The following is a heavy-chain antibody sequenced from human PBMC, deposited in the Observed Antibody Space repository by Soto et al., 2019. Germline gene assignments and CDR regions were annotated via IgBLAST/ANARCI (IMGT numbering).Heavy chain of an antibody. V-gene: IGHV4-31*03. CDR1: GGSISSGGYY. Sequence: SETLSLTCTVSGGSISSGGYYWSWIRQHPGKGLEWIGYIYYSGSTYYNPSLKSRVTISVDTSKNQFSLKLSSVTAADTAVYYCAKAPIVRGVPWFAPWGQGTLVTVSS. CDR2: IYYSGST. CDR3: AKAPIVRGVPWFAP. J-gene: IGHJ5*02. D-gene: IGHD3-10*01.